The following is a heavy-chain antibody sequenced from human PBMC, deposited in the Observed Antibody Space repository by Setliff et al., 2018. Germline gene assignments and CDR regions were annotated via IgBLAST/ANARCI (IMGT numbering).Heavy chain of an antibody. CDR3: ARDSPEMVAPPAAHCFDP. CDR2: NSV. J-gene: IGHJ5*02. D-gene: IGHD2-15*01. CDR1: GYSFTNYG. Sequence: ASVKVSCKTSGYSFTNYGINWLRQAPGQGLEWMGWNSVYARKFQGRVTMTTDTSTSTAYMELRSLRSDDTAVYYCARDSPEMVAPPAAHCFDPWGQGTLVTVSS. V-gene: IGHV1-18*01.